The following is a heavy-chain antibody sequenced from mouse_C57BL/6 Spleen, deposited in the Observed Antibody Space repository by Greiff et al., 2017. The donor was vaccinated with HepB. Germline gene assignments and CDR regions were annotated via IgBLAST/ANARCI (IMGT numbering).Heavy chain of an antibody. CDR3: ARSTITTRAMDY. V-gene: IGHV1-80*01. J-gene: IGHJ4*01. D-gene: IGHD1-2*01. CDR2: IYPGDGDT. CDR1: GYAFSSYW. Sequence: QVQLQQSGAELVKPGASVKISCKASGYAFSSYWMNWVKQRPGKGLEWIGQIYPGDGDTNYNGKFKGKATLTADKSSSTAYMQLSSLTSEDSAVYFCARSTITTRAMDYWGQGTSVTVSS.